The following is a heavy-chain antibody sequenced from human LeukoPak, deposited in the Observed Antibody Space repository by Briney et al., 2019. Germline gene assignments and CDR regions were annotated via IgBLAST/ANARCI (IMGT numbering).Heavy chain of an antibody. CDR3: ARGIVAMIS. Sequence: PTSETLSLTCTVSGGSISSYYWSWIRQPPGKGLEWVSGISWNGGSKGYAASVKGRFTISKDNANNSLYLQMNSLRAEDTALYHCARGIVAMISWGQGTMVTVSS. CDR1: GGSISSYY. J-gene: IGHJ5*02. CDR2: ISWNGGSK. V-gene: IGHV3-20*01. D-gene: IGHD5-12*01.